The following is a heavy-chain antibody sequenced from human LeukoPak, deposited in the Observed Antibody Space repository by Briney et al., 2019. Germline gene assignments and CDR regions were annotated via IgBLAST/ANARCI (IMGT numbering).Heavy chain of an antibody. CDR1: GGSISSYY. D-gene: IGHD3-10*01. J-gene: IGHJ6*02. CDR3: ARGGGGYYYYGMDV. CDR2: INHSGST. V-gene: IGHV4-34*01. Sequence: SETLSLTCTVSGGSISSYYWSWIRQPPGKGLEWIEEINHSGSTNYNPSLKSRVTISVDTSKNQFSLKLSSVTAADTAVYYCARGGGGYYYYGMDVWGQGTTVTVSS.